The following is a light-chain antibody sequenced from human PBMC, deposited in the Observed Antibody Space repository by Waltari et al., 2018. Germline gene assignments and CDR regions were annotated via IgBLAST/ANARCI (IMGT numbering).Light chain of an antibody. CDR1: ASPNQF. CDR2: KDN. Sequence: YELTQQPSVSVSPGQPARITCSGHASPNQFSNWYQQKPGQAPVVGIYKDNKRPSGIPERFSGSSSGTTVTLTISGVQAEDEADYYCQSADSSGSYEVFGTGTKVSVL. J-gene: IGLJ1*01. V-gene: IGLV3-25*03. CDR3: QSADSSGSYEV.